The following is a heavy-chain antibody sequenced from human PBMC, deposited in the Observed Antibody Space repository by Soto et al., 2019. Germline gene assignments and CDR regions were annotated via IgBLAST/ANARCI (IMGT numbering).Heavy chain of an antibody. CDR1: GGTFSSYA. CDR2: IIPIFGTA. CDR3: AREVKAAARGGYYGMAV. Sequence: SVKVSCKASGGTFSSYAISWVRQAPGQGLEWMGGIIPIFGTANYAQKFQGRVTITADKSTSTAYMELSSLRSEDTAVYYCAREVKAAARGGYYGMAVWGQGTKVTVSS. J-gene: IGHJ6*02. D-gene: IGHD6-13*01. V-gene: IGHV1-69*06.